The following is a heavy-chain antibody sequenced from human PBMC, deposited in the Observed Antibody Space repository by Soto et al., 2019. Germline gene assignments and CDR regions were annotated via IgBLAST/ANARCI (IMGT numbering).Heavy chain of an antibody. CDR2: IYWDDDK. Sequence: QITLKESGPTLVKPTQTLTLTCTFSGFSLRNSGVGVGWIRQPPGKALEWLAPIYWDDDKRYSPSLKSRLTTTKHTSKYQVVLTMTNMDPVDTATYYCAHLTTGGFYFDYWGQGTLVTVPS. CDR1: GFSLRNSGVG. V-gene: IGHV2-5*02. CDR3: AHLTTGGFYFDY. D-gene: IGHD4-17*01. J-gene: IGHJ4*02.